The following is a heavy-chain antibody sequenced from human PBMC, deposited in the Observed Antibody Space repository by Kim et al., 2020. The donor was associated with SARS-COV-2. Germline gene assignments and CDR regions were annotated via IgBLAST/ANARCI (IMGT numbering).Heavy chain of an antibody. CDR2: ISSSSSYT. V-gene: IGHV3-11*06. D-gene: IGHD3-10*01. CDR3: ARDSAMVRGVTLPDNYYYYYYGMDV. Sequence: GGSLRLSCAASGFTFSDYYMSWIRQAPGKGLEWVSYISSSSSYTNYADSVKGRFTISRDNAKNSLYLQMNSLRAEDTAVYYCARDSAMVRGVTLPDNYYYYYYGMDVWGQGTTVTVSS. J-gene: IGHJ6*02. CDR1: GFTFSDYY.